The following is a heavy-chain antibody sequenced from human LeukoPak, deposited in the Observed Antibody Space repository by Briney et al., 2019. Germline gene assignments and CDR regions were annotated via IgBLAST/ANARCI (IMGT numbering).Heavy chain of an antibody. Sequence: SETLSLTCTVSGGSVSSGSYYWSWIRQPPGKGLEWNGYIYYSGSTNYNPSLKSRVTISVDTSKNQFSLKLSSVTAADKAVYYCARGVVPAAMRSYYYYYYGMDVWGQGTTVTVSS. V-gene: IGHV4-61*01. CDR2: IYYSGST. CDR1: GGSVSSGSYY. CDR3: ARGVVPAAMRSYYYYYYGMDV. J-gene: IGHJ6*02. D-gene: IGHD2-2*01.